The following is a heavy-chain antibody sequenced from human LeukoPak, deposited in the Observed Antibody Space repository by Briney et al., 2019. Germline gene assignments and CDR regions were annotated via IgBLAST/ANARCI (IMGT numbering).Heavy chain of an antibody. CDR3: ARRTYYYGSGSYYSLDY. J-gene: IGHJ4*02. V-gene: IGHV4-59*08. Sequence: SETLSLTCTVSGGSISSYSWSWIRQPPGKGLEWIGNIDYSGSITSNPSLKSRVTISVDTSKNQFSPKLSSVTAADTAVYYCARRTYYYGSGSYYSLDYWGQGTLVTVSS. D-gene: IGHD3-10*01. CDR1: GGSISSYS. CDR2: IDYSGSI.